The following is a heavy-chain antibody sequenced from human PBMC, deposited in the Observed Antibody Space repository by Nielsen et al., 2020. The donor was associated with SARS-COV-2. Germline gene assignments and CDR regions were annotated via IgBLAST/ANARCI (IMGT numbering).Heavy chain of an antibody. Sequence: GESLKISCAASGFTFSSYAMSWVRQAPGKGLEWVSAISGSGGSTYYADSVKGRFTISRDNSKNTLYLQMNSLRAEDTAVYYCAKLYYYGSGSLFDIWGQGTMVTVSS. D-gene: IGHD3-10*01. V-gene: IGHV3-23*01. CDR3: AKLYYYGSGSLFDI. J-gene: IGHJ3*02. CDR1: GFTFSSYA. CDR2: ISGSGGST.